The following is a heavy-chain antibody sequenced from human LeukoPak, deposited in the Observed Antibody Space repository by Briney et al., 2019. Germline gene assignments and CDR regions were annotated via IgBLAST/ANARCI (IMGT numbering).Heavy chain of an antibody. J-gene: IGHJ5*02. Sequence: SETLSLTRTVSGGSISSYYWSWIRQPPGKGLEWIGYIYYSGSTNYNPSLKSRVTISVDTSKNQFSLKLSSVTAADTAVYYCARDRMSWFDPWGQGTLVTVSS. CDR2: IYYSGST. CDR1: GGSISSYY. CDR3: ARDRMSWFDP. V-gene: IGHV4-59*12.